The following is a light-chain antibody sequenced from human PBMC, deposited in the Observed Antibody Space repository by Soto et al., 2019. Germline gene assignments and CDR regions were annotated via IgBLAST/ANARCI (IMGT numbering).Light chain of an antibody. V-gene: IGKV1-9*01. J-gene: IGKJ4*01. Sequence: TQLTQSPSSLSASVGDRVTITCRASQGISSYLAWFQQKPGKAPNLLIYGASTLQSGVPPRFSGSGSDTDFTLTISSLQPEDFATYYCQQLNTYPLTIGGGTKVEIK. CDR3: QQLNTYPLT. CDR2: GAS. CDR1: QGISSY.